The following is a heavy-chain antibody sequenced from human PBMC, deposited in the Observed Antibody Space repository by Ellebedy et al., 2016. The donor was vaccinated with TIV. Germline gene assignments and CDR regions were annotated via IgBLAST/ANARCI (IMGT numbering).Heavy chain of an antibody. J-gene: IGHJ4*02. V-gene: IGHV3-74*01. CDR2: INSDGSST. CDR3: ARVLAARHEYYFDY. Sequence: GESLKISCAASGFTFSSYWMHWVRQAPGKGLVWVSRINSDGSSTSYADSVKGRFTISRDNAKNTLYLQMNSLRAEDTAVYYCARVLAARHEYYFDYWGQGTLVTVSS. CDR1: GFTFSSYW. D-gene: IGHD6-6*01.